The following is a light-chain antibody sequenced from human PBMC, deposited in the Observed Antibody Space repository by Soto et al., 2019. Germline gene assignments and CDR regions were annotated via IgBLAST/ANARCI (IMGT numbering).Light chain of an antibody. V-gene: IGLV2-8*01. CDR2: EVT. CDR1: SSDVGAYNH. CDR3: SSYAGSNNLV. Sequence: QSALTQPPSASGSPGQSLTISCTGTSSDVGAYNHVSWYQQRPGKAPKLIIYEVTKRPSGVPERFSGSRSGNTASLTVSGLQAEDEADYYCSSYAGSNNLVFGTGTKLTVL. J-gene: IGLJ1*01.